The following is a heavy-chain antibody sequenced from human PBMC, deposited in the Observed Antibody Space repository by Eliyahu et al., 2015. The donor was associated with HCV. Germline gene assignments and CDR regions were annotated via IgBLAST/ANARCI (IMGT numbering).Heavy chain of an antibody. CDR1: GGSISSSNW. D-gene: IGHD3/OR15-3a*01. V-gene: IGHV4-4*02. Sequence: QVQLQESGPGLVKPSGTLSLTCAVSGGSISSSNWWSWXRRPPGKGLEWIGEIYHSGSTNHNPSLKSRVTISVDKSKNQFSLKLSSVTAADTAVYYCARDGGSDWGRDYYYYGMDVWGQGTTVTVSS. CDR2: IYHSGST. J-gene: IGHJ6*02. CDR3: ARDGGSDWGRDYYYYGMDV.